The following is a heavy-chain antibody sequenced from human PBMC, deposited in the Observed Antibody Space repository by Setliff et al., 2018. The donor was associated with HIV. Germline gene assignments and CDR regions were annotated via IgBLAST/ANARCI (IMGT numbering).Heavy chain of an antibody. CDR2: ISAYNGNT. D-gene: IGHD3-22*01. V-gene: IGHV1-18*01. CDR1: GYTFTSYG. Sequence: GASVKVSCKASGYTFTSYGISWVRQAPGQGLEWMGWISAYNGNTNYAQKLQGRVTMTTDTSTSTAYMELRSLRSDDTAVYYCAREIGVYDSSGYYYVPDAFDIWGQGAMVTVS. CDR3: AREIGVYDSSGYYYVPDAFDI. J-gene: IGHJ3*02.